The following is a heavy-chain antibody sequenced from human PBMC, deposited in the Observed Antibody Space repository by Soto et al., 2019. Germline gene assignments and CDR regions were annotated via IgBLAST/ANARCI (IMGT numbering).Heavy chain of an antibody. Sequence: DVQLLESGGDLVQPGGSLRLSCAASGFTFSSYAMSWVRQAPGKGLEWVSSVSAGGDMTYYSDSVKGRFTISRDHSNNALFLQMNSLRAEDTALYYCARGDRGGSGSPASYYYSGLDVWGQGTTVTVSS. CDR2: VSAGGDMT. CDR1: GFTFSSYA. CDR3: ARGDRGGSGSPASYYYSGLDV. V-gene: IGHV3-23*01. D-gene: IGHD3-10*01. J-gene: IGHJ6*02.